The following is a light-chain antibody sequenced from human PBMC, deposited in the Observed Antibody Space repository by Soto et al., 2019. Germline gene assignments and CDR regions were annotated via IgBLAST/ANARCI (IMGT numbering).Light chain of an antibody. CDR1: QGVSSY. J-gene: IGKJ4*01. CDR3: QQRSNFT. V-gene: IGKV3D-11*01. CDR2: DAS. Sequence: EIVLTQSPATLSLSPGERATLSCRASQGVSSYLAWYQQKPSQAPRLLIYDASNRATGIPARFSGSGPGTDFTLTISSLEPEDFAVYYCQQRSNFTFGGGTKVEIK.